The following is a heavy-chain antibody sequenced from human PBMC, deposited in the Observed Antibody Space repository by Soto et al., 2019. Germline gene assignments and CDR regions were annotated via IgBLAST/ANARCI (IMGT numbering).Heavy chain of an antibody. V-gene: IGHV3-33*01. Sequence: LRLSCAASGFSLRTYGMQWLRRAPGKGLEWVAFIWYDGTKKFYANSVKGRSTISKDNSNNILYLQMSGLRAEDTAVYYCARDVVTAVAGSVNWFDPWGQGTLVTVSS. CDR1: GFSLRTYG. CDR2: IWYDGTKK. CDR3: ARDVVTAVAGSVNWFDP. J-gene: IGHJ5*02. D-gene: IGHD6-19*01.